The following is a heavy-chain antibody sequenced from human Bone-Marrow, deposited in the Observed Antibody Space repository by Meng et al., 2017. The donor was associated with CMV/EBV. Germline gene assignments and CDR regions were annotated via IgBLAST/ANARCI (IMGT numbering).Heavy chain of an antibody. CDR3: ARVLGSSGYYFGFDY. V-gene: IGHV1-2*02. D-gene: IGHD3-22*01. Sequence: ASVKVSCKASGYTFTGYYMHWVRQAPGQELEWMGWINPNSGGTNYAQKFQGRVTMTRDTSISTAYMELSRLRSDDTAVYYCARVLGSSGYYFGFDYWGQGTLVTVSS. J-gene: IGHJ4*02. CDR2: INPNSGGT. CDR1: GYTFTGYY.